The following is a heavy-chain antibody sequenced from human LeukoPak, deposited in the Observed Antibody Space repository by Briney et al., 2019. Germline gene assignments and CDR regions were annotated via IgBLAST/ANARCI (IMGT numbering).Heavy chain of an antibody. Sequence: PGGSLRLSCAASGFTVGSNYMSWVRQAPGKGLEWVSVIYSGGSTYYADSVKGRFTISRDNSKNTLYLQMNSLRAEDTAVYYCARDRTDAFDIWGQGTMVTVSS. CDR2: IYSGGST. CDR1: GFTVGSNY. V-gene: IGHV3-66*02. J-gene: IGHJ3*02. CDR3: ARDRTDAFDI.